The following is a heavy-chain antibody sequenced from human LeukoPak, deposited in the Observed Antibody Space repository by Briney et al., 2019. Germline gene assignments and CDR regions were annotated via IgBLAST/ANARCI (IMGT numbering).Heavy chain of an antibody. CDR3: AGGRALKTYYYGSGSYYKRDWFDP. Sequence: SETLSLTCAVYGGSFSGYYWSWIRQPPGKGLEWIGEINHSGSTNYNPSLKSRVTITVDTSKKQFSLQLSSVTAADTAVYYCAGGRALKTYYYGSGSYYKRDWFDPWGQGTLVTVSS. CDR1: GGSFSGYY. CDR2: INHSGST. D-gene: IGHD3-10*01. V-gene: IGHV4-34*01. J-gene: IGHJ5*02.